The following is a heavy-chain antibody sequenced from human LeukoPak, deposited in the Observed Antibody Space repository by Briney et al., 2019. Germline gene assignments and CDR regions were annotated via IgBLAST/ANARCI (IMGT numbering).Heavy chain of an antibody. Sequence: GGSLRLSCATSGFTFRSYGMNWVRQAPGKGLEWVSYISSSGSTIYYADSVKGRFTISRDNAKNSLYLQMNSLRAEDTAVYYCARRARGGYSYGNNDAFDIWGQGTMVTVSS. CDR1: GFTFRSYG. J-gene: IGHJ3*02. CDR2: ISSSGSTI. CDR3: ARRARGGYSYGNNDAFDI. D-gene: IGHD5-18*01. V-gene: IGHV3-48*04.